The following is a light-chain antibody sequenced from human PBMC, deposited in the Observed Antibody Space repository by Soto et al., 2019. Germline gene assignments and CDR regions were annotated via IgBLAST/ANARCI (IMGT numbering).Light chain of an antibody. V-gene: IGKV3-11*01. CDR1: QSISNS. CDR2: DAS. CDR3: QQRSNWPTIT. Sequence: DIVLTQSASTLSLSAGERATLSCRASQSISNSLAWYQQKPGQAPRLIIYDASNRATGIPARFSGSGSGTDFTLTISSLEPEDFAVYYCQQRSNWPTITFGQGTRLEIK. J-gene: IGKJ5*01.